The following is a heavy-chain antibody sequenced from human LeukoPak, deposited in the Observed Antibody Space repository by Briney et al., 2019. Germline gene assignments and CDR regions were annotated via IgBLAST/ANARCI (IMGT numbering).Heavy chain of an antibody. CDR2: IIPIFGTA. CDR3: ARSHVKIVATGELDY. J-gene: IGHJ4*02. V-gene: IGHV1-69*13. CDR1: GGTFSSYA. Sequence: GASVKVSCKASGGTFSSYAISWVRQAPGQGLEWMGGIIPIFGTANYAQKFQGRVTITADESTSTAYMELSSLRSEDTAVYYCARSHVKIVATGELDYWGQGTLVTVSS. D-gene: IGHD5-12*01.